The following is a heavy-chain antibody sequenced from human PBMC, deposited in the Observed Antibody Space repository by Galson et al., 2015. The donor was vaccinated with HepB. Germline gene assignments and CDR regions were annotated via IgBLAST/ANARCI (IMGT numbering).Heavy chain of an antibody. CDR2: IYWSDEE. J-gene: IGHJ4*02. V-gene: IGHV2-5*01. CDR1: GFSLSTSGVS. CDR3: AHEGVVGRNPYFDY. D-gene: IGHD6-19*01. Sequence: PALVKPTQTLTLTCTFSGFSLSTSGVSVGWIRQPPGKALEWLALIYWSDEERYSPSLKSRLSITKDTSKNQVVLTMTNMDPVDTATYYCAHEGVVGRNPYFDYWGQGILVTVSS.